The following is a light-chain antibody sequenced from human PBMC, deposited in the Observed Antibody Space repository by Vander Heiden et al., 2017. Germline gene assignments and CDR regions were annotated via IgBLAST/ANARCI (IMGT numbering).Light chain of an antibody. CDR1: SSDVGGYNY. CDR2: DVS. Sequence: HSALTQPASVSRSPGRSLPISCTGTSSDVGGYNYVSWYQQNPGKATKLMIYDVSNRAAGVSNRFSGSKSGNTASLTISGLQAEDEADYYCISYTSSSTWVFGGGTKLTVL. J-gene: IGLJ3*02. V-gene: IGLV2-14*01. CDR3: ISYTSSSTWV.